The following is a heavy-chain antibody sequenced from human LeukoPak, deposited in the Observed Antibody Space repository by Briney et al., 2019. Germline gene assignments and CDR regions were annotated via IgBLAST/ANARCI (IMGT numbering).Heavy chain of an antibody. CDR3: ARIPYGSGSCYDAFDI. V-gene: IGHV1-46*01. CDR1: GYTFTSYY. Sequence: ASVKVSCKASGYTFTSYYMHWVRQAPGQGLEWMGIINPSGGSTSYAQKFQGRVTMTRDTSTSTVYMELSSLRSEDTAVYYCARIPYGSGSCYDAFDIWGQGTMVTVSS. J-gene: IGHJ3*02. D-gene: IGHD3-10*01. CDR2: INPSGGST.